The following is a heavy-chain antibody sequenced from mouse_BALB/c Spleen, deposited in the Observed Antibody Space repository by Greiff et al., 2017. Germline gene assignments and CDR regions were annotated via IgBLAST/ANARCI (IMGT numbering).Heavy chain of an antibody. V-gene: IGHV5-17*02. J-gene: IGHJ4*01. CDR1: GFTFSSFG. CDR3: ARSIYYGNYEDAMDY. CDR2: ISSGSSTI. Sequence: EVKVVESGGGLVQPGGSRKLSCAASGFTFSSFGMHWVRQAPEKGLEWVAYISSGSSTIYYADTVKGRFTISRDNPKNTLFLQMTSLRSEDTAMYYCARSIYYGNYEDAMDYWGQGTSVTVSS. D-gene: IGHD2-1*01.